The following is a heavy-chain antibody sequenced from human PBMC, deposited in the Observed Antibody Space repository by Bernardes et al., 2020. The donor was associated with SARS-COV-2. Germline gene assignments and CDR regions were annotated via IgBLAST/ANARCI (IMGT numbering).Heavy chain of an antibody. CDR3: AREVLYSRDHAFDI. CDR2: ISYDGSNK. D-gene: IGHD6-13*01. Sequence: GGSLRLSCAASGFTFSSYAMHWVRQAPGKGLEWVAVISYDGSNKYYADSVKGRFTISRDNSKNTLYLQMNSLRAEDTAVYYCAREVLYSRDHAFDIWGQGKMVTVSS. V-gene: IGHV3-30*01. CDR1: GFTFSSYA. J-gene: IGHJ3*02.